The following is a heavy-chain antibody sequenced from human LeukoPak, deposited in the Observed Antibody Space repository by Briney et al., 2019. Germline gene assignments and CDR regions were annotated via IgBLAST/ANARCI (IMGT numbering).Heavy chain of an antibody. J-gene: IGHJ4*02. D-gene: IGHD3-16*02. Sequence: SETLSLTCAVSGGSISSYYWSWIRQPPGKGLEWIGYIYCSGSTNYNPSLKSRVTISVDTSKNQFSLNLSSVTAADPAVYYCARVGAGELSSNAFDYWGQGTLVTVSS. CDR3: ARVGAGELSSNAFDY. CDR1: GGSISSYY. CDR2: IYCSGST. V-gene: IGHV4-59*01.